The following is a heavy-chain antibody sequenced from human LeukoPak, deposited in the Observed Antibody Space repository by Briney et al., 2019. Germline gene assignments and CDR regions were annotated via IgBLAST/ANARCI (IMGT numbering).Heavy chain of an antibody. D-gene: IGHD3-3*01. V-gene: IGHV1-18*01. CDR2: ISAYNGNT. J-gene: IGHJ4*02. Sequence: GASVKVSCKASGYTFTSYGISWVRQAPGQGLEWMEWISAYNGNTNYAQKLQGRVTMTTDTSTSTAYMELRSLRSDDTAVYYCARGGVSYYDFWSGSDYWGQGTLVTVSS. CDR1: GYTFTSYG. CDR3: ARGGVSYYDFWSGSDY.